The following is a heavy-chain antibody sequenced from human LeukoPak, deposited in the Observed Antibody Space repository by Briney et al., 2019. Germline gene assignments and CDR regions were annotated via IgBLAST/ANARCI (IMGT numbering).Heavy chain of an antibody. D-gene: IGHD6-19*01. Sequence: GESLKISCKGSGYSFTNYWIGWVRQMPGKGLEWMGIIYPGDSNPKYSPSFQGQVTISADQSISTAYLQWSSLKASDTAMYYCARIRYTSGWYHNYYYMDVWGKGTTVTISS. V-gene: IGHV5-51*01. CDR2: IYPGDSNP. CDR1: GYSFTNYW. J-gene: IGHJ6*03. CDR3: ARIRYTSGWYHNYYYMDV.